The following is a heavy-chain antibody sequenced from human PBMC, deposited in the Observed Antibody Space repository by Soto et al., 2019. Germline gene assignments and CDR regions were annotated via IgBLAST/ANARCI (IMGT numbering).Heavy chain of an antibody. Sequence: GSLRLSCAASGFTFSSYAMHWVRQAPGKGLEWVAVISYDGSNKYYADSVKGRFTISRDNSKNTLYLQMNSLRAEDTAVYYCARDVPATHYWGQGTLVTVSS. J-gene: IGHJ4*02. CDR2: ISYDGSNK. CDR3: ARDVPATHY. CDR1: GFTFSSYA. V-gene: IGHV3-30-3*01. D-gene: IGHD2-2*01.